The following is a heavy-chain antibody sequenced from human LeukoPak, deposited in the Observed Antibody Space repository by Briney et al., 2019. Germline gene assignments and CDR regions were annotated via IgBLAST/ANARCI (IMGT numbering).Heavy chain of an antibody. CDR3: ARALSPGFWSGYPNYYYYYMDV. CDR1: GYTFTGYY. CDR2: INPNSGGT. V-gene: IGHV1-2*02. Sequence: GASVKVSCKASGYTFTGYYMHWVRQAPGQGLEWMGWINPNSGGTNYAQKLQGRVTMATDTSTSTAYMELRSLRSDDTAVYYCARALSPGFWSGYPNYYYYYMDVWGKGTTVTVSS. J-gene: IGHJ6*03. D-gene: IGHD3-3*01.